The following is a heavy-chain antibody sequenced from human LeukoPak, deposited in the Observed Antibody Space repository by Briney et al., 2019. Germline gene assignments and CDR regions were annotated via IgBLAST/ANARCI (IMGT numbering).Heavy chain of an antibody. CDR3: ARVFQKQLSDY. Sequence: ASVKVSCKASGYTFTGYYIHWVRQAPGQGLEWIGWINPNSGGTNYARKFQGRVTMTRDTSISTAYMELSRLRSDDTAVYYCARVFQKQLSDYWGQGSLVTVSS. CDR1: GYTFTGYY. CDR2: INPNSGGT. V-gene: IGHV1-2*02. J-gene: IGHJ4*02. D-gene: IGHD6-13*01.